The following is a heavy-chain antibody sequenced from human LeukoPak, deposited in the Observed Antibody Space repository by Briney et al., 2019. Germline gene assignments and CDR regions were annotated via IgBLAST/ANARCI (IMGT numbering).Heavy chain of an antibody. CDR1: GFTFSSYS. Sequence: GGSLRLSCAASGFTFSSYSMKWVRQAQGKGLEWVSYISSSSSTIYYADSVKGRFTISRDNAKNSLYLQMNSLRDEDTAVYYCASPCSSTSCYRDFDYWGQGTLVTVSS. CDR2: ISSSSSTI. D-gene: IGHD2-2*02. J-gene: IGHJ4*02. V-gene: IGHV3-48*02. CDR3: ASPCSSTSCYRDFDY.